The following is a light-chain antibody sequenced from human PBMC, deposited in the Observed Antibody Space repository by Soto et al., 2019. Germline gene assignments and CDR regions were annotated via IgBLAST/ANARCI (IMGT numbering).Light chain of an antibody. Sequence: DIQMTQSPSTLSASVGDRVPITCRASQSISSWLAWYQQKPGKAPKLLIYDASSLQSGVPSRFSGSGSGTEFTLTISSLQPEDFATYYCQQYNSYSFGQGTKVEIK. CDR1: QSISSW. CDR3: QQYNSYS. J-gene: IGKJ1*01. CDR2: DAS. V-gene: IGKV1-5*01.